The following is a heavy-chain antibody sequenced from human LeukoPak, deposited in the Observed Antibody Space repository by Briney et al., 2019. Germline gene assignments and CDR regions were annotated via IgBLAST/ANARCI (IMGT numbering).Heavy chain of an antibody. CDR3: ARGGDPDYYYYYGMDV. Sequence: GASVKVSCKASGGTFSSYAISWVRQAPRQGLEWMGRIIPIFGIANYAQKFQGRVTITADKSTSTAYMELSSLRSEDTAVYYCARGGDPDYYYYYGMDVWGQGTTVTVSS. D-gene: IGHD3-10*01. V-gene: IGHV1-69*04. CDR1: GGTFSSYA. J-gene: IGHJ6*02. CDR2: IIPIFGIA.